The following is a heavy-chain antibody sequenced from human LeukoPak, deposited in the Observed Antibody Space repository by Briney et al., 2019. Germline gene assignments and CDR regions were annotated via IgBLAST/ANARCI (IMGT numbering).Heavy chain of an antibody. Sequence: KPSETLSLTCTVSGGSISSSSYSWGWIRQPPGKGLEWIGSIYYSGSTYYNPSLKSRVTISVDTSKNQFSLKLSSVTAADTAVYYCARHLFVRSSGTMDYWGQGTLVTVSS. CDR2: IYYSGST. V-gene: IGHV4-39*01. D-gene: IGHD6-19*01. J-gene: IGHJ4*02. CDR1: GGSISSSSYS. CDR3: ARHLFVRSSGTMDY.